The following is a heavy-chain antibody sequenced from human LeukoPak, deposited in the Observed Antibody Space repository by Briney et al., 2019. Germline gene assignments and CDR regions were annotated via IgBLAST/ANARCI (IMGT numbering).Heavy chain of an antibody. J-gene: IGHJ4*02. D-gene: IGHD2-2*01. CDR2: INHSGNT. CDR3: ARTVGIVVIPGVQEDAYSDN. V-gene: IGHV4-34*01. CDR1: GGSFSDYY. Sequence: SSETLSLTCAVYGGSFSDYYWSWLRQPPGKGLEWIGEINHSGNTYYNPSLKSRVTVSVDTSKNQFSLKLDSVTAADTAVYYCARTVGIVVIPGVQEDAYSDNWGQGTLVTVSS.